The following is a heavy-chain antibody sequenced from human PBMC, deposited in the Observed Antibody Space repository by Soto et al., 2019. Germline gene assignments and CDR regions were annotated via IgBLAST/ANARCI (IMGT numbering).Heavy chain of an antibody. CDR2: ISPFNGNT. CDR1: GYPFTHYG. V-gene: IGHV1-18*01. Sequence: QVQLVQSGAEVKMPGASVRVSCKSSGYPFTHYGITWIRQAPGQGLEWMGWISPFNGNTNYGQTVQGRVTLTTETSKSTVYMELRSLRSDDTAVYYCARDQSFDRTYYYGIDVWGQGTTVTVSS. CDR3: ARDQSFDRTYYYGIDV. J-gene: IGHJ6*02.